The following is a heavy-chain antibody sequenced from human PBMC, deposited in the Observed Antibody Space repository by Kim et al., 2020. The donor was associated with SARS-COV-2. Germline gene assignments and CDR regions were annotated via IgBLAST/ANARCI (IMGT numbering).Heavy chain of an antibody. CDR3: ARDATVTTQNFDY. CDR2: INHSGST. D-gene: IGHD4-17*01. CDR1: GGSFSGYY. Sequence: SETLSLTCAVYGGSFSGYYWSWIRQPPGKGLEWIGEINHSGSTNYNPSLKSRVTISVDTSKNQFSLKLSSVTAADTAVYYCARDATVTTQNFDYWGQGTLVTVSS. V-gene: IGHV4-34*01. J-gene: IGHJ4*02.